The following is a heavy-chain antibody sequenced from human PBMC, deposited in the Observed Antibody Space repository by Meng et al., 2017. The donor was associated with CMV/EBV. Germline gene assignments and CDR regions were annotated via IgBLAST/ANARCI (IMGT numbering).Heavy chain of an antibody. Sequence: SVKVSCKASGGTFSSYAISWARQAPGQGLEWMGGIIPILGIANYAQKFQGRVTITADKSTSTAYMELSSLRSEDTAVYYCARDLGFLTDYYGSGTFDPWGQGTLVTVSS. D-gene: IGHD3-10*01. CDR3: ARDLGFLTDYYGSGTFDP. CDR1: GGTFSSYA. CDR2: IIPILGIA. J-gene: IGHJ5*02. V-gene: IGHV1-69*10.